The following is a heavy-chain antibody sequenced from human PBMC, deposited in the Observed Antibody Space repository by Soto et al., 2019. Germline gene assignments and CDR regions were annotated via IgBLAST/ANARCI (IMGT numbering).Heavy chain of an antibody. V-gene: IGHV4-59*01. CDR2: IYYTGST. D-gene: IGHD3-10*01. CDR1: GGSINSFY. Sequence: SETLSLTCTVSGGSINSFYWSWIRQSPGKGLEWIGYIYYTGSTVYNPSLKRRTTISLDTSKNQFSLNLTSVTAADTAVYYCARVRYGSGSYLHAFDYWGQGTLVNVSS. CDR3: ARVRYGSGSYLHAFDY. J-gene: IGHJ4*02.